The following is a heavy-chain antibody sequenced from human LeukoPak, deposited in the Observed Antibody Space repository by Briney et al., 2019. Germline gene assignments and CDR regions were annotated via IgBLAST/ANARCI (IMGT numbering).Heavy chain of an antibody. D-gene: IGHD3-3*01. V-gene: IGHV3-11*04. CDR2: ISSSGSTI. CDR1: GFTFSDYY. J-gene: IGHJ4*02. CDR3: AKGSVITIADY. Sequence: PGGSLRLSCAASGFTFSDYYMSWIRQAPGKGLEWVSYISSSGSTIYYADSVKGRFTISRDNSKNTLYLQMNSLRAEDTAVYYCAKGSVITIADYWGQGTLVTVSS.